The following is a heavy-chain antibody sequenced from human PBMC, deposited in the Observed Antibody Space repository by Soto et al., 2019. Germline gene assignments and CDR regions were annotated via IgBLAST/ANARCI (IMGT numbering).Heavy chain of an antibody. Sequence: PGGSLRLSCAASGFTFNIAWMSWVRLAPGRGLEWVGQSKSKTDGGTTYYAAPVKGRFTISRDDSQNTLYLQMNSLKIEDTGIYYCTKENSCGIDVWGQGTTVTVSS. J-gene: IGHJ6*02. CDR2: SKSKTDGGTT. CDR1: GFTFNIAW. V-gene: IGHV3-15*01. D-gene: IGHD1-7*01. CDR3: TKENSCGIDV.